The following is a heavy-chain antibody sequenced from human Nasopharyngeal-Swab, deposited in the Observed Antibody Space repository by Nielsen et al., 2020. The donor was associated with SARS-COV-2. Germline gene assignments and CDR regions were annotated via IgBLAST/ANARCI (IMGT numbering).Heavy chain of an antibody. CDR3: ARDSIAAAGTDYYYGMDV. J-gene: IGHJ6*02. CDR2: ISSSSSYI. V-gene: IGHV3-21*01. D-gene: IGHD6-13*01. CDR1: GFTFSSYS. Sequence: GESLKISCAASGFTFSSYSMNWVRQAPGKGLEWVSSISSSSSYIYYADSVKGRFTISRDNAKNSLYLQMNSLRAEDTAVYYCARDSIAAAGTDYYYGMDVWGQGTTVTVSS.